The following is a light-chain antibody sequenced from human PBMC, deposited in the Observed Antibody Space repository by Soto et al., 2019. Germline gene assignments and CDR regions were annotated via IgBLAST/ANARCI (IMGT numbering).Light chain of an antibody. V-gene: IGKV3-20*01. Sequence: EIVLTQSPGTLSLSPGERATLSCRASQSVSNNYLAWYQQKPGQAPRLLIYGASNRATGIPDRFSGSGSGTDFTLTINSLQPEDFATYYCQQSYVIPWTFGQGTEVEVK. CDR3: QQSYVIPWT. CDR2: GAS. J-gene: IGKJ1*01. CDR1: QSVSNNY.